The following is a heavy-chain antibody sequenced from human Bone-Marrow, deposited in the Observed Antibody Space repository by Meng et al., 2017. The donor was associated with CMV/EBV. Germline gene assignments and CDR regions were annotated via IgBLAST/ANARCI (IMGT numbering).Heavy chain of an antibody. CDR2: MNPNSGNT. J-gene: IGHJ6*02. D-gene: IGHD4-17*01. CDR3: ANKYYGDYDSLRYYYGMDV. CDR1: GYTFTSYD. Sequence: ASVKVSCKASGYTFTSYDINWVRQATGQGLEWMGWMNPNSGNTGYAQKFQGRVTMTRNTSISTAYMELSSLRSDDTAVYYCANKYYGDYDSLRYYYGMDVWGQGTTVTVSS. V-gene: IGHV1-8*01.